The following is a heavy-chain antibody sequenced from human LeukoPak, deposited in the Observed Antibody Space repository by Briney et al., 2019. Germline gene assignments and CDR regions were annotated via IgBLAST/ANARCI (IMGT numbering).Heavy chain of an antibody. CDR1: GFAFSRYG. D-gene: IGHD4-23*01. Sequence: GGSLRLSCAASGFAFSRYGMYWVRQAPGKGLEWVALILYDGSKQYYADSVKGRFTVSRDNSKNTLYLQMNSLRAEDTAVYYCARVAAGYSVNYFDYWGQGTLVTVSS. V-gene: IGHV3-30*03. J-gene: IGHJ4*02. CDR2: ILYDGSKQ. CDR3: ARVAAGYSVNYFDY.